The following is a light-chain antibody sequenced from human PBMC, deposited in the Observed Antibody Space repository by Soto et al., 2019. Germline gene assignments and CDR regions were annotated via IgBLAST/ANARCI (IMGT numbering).Light chain of an antibody. CDR3: CSYAGSSTPHVV. CDR1: SSDVGSYNL. V-gene: IGLV2-23*01. CDR2: EGS. J-gene: IGLJ2*01. Sequence: QTALTQPASVCGSPGQSITISCTGTSSDVGSYNLVSWYQQHPGKAPKLMIYEGSKRPSGVSNRFSGSKSGNTASLTISGLQAEDEADYYCCSYAGSSTPHVVFGGGTKVTVL.